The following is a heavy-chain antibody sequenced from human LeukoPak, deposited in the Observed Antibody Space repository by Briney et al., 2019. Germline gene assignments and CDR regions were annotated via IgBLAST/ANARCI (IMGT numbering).Heavy chain of an antibody. D-gene: IGHD6-19*01. Sequence: ASVKVSCKASGYTFTGYYMHWVRQAPGQGLEWMGRINPNSGGTNYAQKFQGRVTMTRDTSISTAYMELSRLGSDDTAVYYCARVKQWLGGVDYWGQGTLVTVSS. CDR2: INPNSGGT. CDR3: ARVKQWLGGVDY. CDR1: GYTFTGYY. J-gene: IGHJ4*02. V-gene: IGHV1-2*06.